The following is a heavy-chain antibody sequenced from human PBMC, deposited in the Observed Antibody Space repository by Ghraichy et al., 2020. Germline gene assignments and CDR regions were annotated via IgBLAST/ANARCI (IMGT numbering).Heavy chain of an antibody. D-gene: IGHD2-8*01. CDR3: ARQEVLVIVLMVYAIDY. V-gene: IGHV4-39*01. CDR2: IYYSGHT. Sequence: SETLSLTCTVSGGSINSSTYYWAWIRQPPGKGLEWIGSIYYSGHTYYNPSLKSRVTISVDTSKKYFSLKLSSVSAADTAVYYCARQEVLVIVLMVYAIDYWGQGTLVTVSS. CDR1: GGSINSSTYY. J-gene: IGHJ4*02.